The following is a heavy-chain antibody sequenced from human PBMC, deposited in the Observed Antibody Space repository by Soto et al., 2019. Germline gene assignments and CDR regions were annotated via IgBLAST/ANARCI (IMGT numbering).Heavy chain of an antibody. CDR2: INPKSGGT. CDR3: ARGDSTDCSNGVCSFFYNHDMDV. D-gene: IGHD2-8*01. Sequence: AAVKVSCKASGYSFTDYHIHWVRQAPGQGLEWLGRINPKSGGTSTAQKFQGWVTMTTDTSISTASMELTRLTSDDTAIYYCARGDSTDCSNGVCSFFYNHDMDVWGQGATVTVSS. V-gene: IGHV1-2*04. CDR1: GYSFTDYH. J-gene: IGHJ6*02.